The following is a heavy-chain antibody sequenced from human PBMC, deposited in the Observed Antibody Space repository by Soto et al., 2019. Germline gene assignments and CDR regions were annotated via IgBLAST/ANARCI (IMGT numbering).Heavy chain of an antibody. D-gene: IGHD1-26*01. J-gene: IGHJ6*02. CDR3: ATGRKWEHSYGMDV. CDR2: ISYDGNDK. V-gene: IGHV3-30-3*01. Sequence: TGGSLRLSCAASGFTLSGYVLHWVRQAPGMGLEWVALISYDGNDKNYGDSVKGRFTISRDDSKNTLYLQMDSLRHEDTAKYYCATGRKWEHSYGMDVWGQGATVTVSS. CDR1: GFTLSGYV.